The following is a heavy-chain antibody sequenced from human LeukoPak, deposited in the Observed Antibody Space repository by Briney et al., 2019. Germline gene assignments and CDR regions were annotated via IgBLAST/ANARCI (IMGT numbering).Heavy chain of an antibody. V-gene: IGHV1-3*01. CDR2: INADNGYT. J-gene: IGHJ5*02. Sequence: GASVKVSCKASGYTFTSFAMHWVRQAPGQRLEWMGWINADNGYTKYSQKFQGRLTITRDTSANTAYMELSSLRSEDTAVYYCARDGLVVVPVAMEYRNWFDPWGQGTLVTVSS. CDR3: ARDGLVVVPVAMEYRNWFDP. D-gene: IGHD2-2*01. CDR1: GYTFTSFA.